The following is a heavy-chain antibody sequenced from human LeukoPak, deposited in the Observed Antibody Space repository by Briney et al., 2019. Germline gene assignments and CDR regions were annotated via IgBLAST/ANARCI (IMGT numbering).Heavy chain of an antibody. D-gene: IGHD1-26*01. CDR1: GRSFSGYY. J-gene: IGHJ4*02. CDR3: ARGPRATWDY. Sequence: PSETLSLTCAVYGRSFSGYYWSWIRQPPAKGLEWIGEINHSGSTNYNPSLTSRVAISVDTSKNQFSLKLSSVTAADTAVYYCARGPRATWDYWGQGTLVTVSS. CDR2: INHSGST. V-gene: IGHV4-34*01.